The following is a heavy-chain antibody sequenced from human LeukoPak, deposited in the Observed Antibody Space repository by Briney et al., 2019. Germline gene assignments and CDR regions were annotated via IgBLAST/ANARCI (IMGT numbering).Heavy chain of an antibody. CDR1: GGSFSGYY. J-gene: IGHJ4*02. CDR2: INHSGST. CDR3: ARGRHKAYCGGDCYSYYFDY. Sequence: SETLSLTCAVYGGSFSGYYWSWICQPPGKGLEWIGEINHSGSTNYNPSLKSRVTISVDTSKNQFSLKLSPVTAADTAVYYCARGRHKAYCGGDCYSYYFDYWGQGTLVTVSS. D-gene: IGHD2-21*02. V-gene: IGHV4-34*01.